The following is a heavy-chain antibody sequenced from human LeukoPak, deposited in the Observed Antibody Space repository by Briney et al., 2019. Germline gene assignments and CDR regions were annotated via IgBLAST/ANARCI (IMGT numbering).Heavy chain of an antibody. J-gene: IGHJ4*02. CDR3: ARVRAGYSSSWYDY. D-gene: IGHD6-13*01. Sequence: GGSLRLSCAASGFTFSSYWMSWVRQAPGKGLEWVANIKQDGSEKYYVDSVKGRFTISRDNAKNSLYLQMNSLRAEDTAVYYCARVRAGYSSSWYDYWGQGTLVTVSS. V-gene: IGHV3-7*04. CDR2: IKQDGSEK. CDR1: GFTFSSYW.